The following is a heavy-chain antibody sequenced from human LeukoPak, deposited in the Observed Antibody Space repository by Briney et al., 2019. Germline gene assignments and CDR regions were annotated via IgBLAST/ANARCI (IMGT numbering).Heavy chain of an antibody. CDR3: ARDPTVLNYDFWSGDYDDAFDI. V-gene: IGHV3-20*04. CDR1: GFTFDDYG. J-gene: IGHJ3*02. D-gene: IGHD3-3*01. Sequence: GGSLRLSCAASGFTFDDYGMSWVRQAPGKGLEWVSGINWNGGSTGYADSVKGRFTISRDNAKNSLYLQMNSLRAEDTALYYCARDPTVLNYDFWSGDYDDAFDIWGQGTMVTVSS. CDR2: INWNGGST.